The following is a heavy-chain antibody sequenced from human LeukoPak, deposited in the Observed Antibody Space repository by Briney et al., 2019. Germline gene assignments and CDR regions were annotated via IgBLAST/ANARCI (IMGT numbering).Heavy chain of an antibody. V-gene: IGHV4-59*12. Sequence: PSETLSLTCTVSGGSISSYYWSWIRQPPGKGLEWIGYIYYSGSTNYNPSLKSRVTISVDTSKNQFSLKLSSVTAADTAVYYCARDKYHGGFDYWGQGTLVTVPS. D-gene: IGHD2-2*01. CDR3: ARDKYHGGFDY. J-gene: IGHJ4*02. CDR1: GGSISSYY. CDR2: IYYSGST.